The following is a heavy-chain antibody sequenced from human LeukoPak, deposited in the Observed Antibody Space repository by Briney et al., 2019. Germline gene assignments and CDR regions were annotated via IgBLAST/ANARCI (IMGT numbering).Heavy chain of an antibody. CDR2: IYPGDSDT. CDR3: ATGYSSSWYTPYFDY. V-gene: IGHV5-51*01. D-gene: IGHD6-13*01. J-gene: IGHJ4*02. CDR1: GYSFTSYW. Sequence: GESLKISCKGSGYSFTSYWIGWVRQMPGKGLEWMGIIYPGDSDTRYSPSFQGQVTISADKSISTAYLQWSSLKASDTAMYYCATGYSSSWYTPYFDYWGQGTLVTVSS.